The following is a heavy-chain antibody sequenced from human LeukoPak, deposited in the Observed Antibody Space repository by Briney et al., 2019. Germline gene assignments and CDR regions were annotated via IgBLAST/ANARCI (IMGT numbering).Heavy chain of an antibody. Sequence: PGGSLRLSCAASGFTFSIYAMSWVRQAPGKGLEWVSGISGSGGYTYYADSVKGRSTISRNNSKNTLYMQMSSLRAEDTAVYYCAKAPGHCTTATCSAWFDPWGQGTLATVSS. V-gene: IGHV3-23*01. J-gene: IGHJ5*02. CDR3: AKAPGHCTTATCSAWFDP. D-gene: IGHD2-2*01. CDR2: ISGSGGYT. CDR1: GFTFSIYA.